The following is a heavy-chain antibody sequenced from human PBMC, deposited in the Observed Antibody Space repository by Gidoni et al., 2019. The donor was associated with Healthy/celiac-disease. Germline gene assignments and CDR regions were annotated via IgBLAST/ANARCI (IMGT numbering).Heavy chain of an antibody. CDR2: IIPIFGTA. D-gene: IGHD2-2*01. Sequence: QVQLVQSGAEVKKPGSSVKVSCKASGGPFSSYAISWVRQAPGQGLEWMGGIIPIFGTANYAQKFQGRVTITADKSTSTAYMELSSLRSEDTAVYYCARDQVVPAATQPDAFDIWGQGTMVTVSS. V-gene: IGHV1-69*06. CDR1: GGPFSSYA. J-gene: IGHJ3*02. CDR3: ARDQVVPAATQPDAFDI.